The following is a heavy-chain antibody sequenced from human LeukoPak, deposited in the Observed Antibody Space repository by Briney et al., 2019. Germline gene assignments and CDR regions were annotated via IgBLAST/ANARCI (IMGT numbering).Heavy chain of an antibody. Sequence: SETLSLTCPVSGYSISTGYYWGWIRQPPGKGLEWIGSIYHRGNTYYSPSLKSRATTSVDTSKNQFSLKLSSVTAADTAVYYCARLTPPAIVPTARGYYFDYWGQGTLVTVSS. CDR2: IYHRGNT. V-gene: IGHV4-38-2*01. CDR1: GYSISTGYY. J-gene: IGHJ4*02. CDR3: ARLTPPAIVPTARGYYFDY. D-gene: IGHD2-2*01.